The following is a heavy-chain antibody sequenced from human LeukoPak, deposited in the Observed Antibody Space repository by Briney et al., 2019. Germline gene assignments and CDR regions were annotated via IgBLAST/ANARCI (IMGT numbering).Heavy chain of an antibody. CDR1: GFTFSNYW. Sequence: PGRSLRLSCAASGFTFSNYWMSWVRQAPGKGLEWVAHINQDGSEKYYVDSVKGRFTISRDNAKNSLYLQMNSLRAEDTAVYYCARDGGGDIVVAFAFDIWGQGTMATVSS. CDR2: INQDGSEK. D-gene: IGHD2-15*01. J-gene: IGHJ3*02. CDR3: ARDGGGDIVVAFAFDI. V-gene: IGHV3-7*05.